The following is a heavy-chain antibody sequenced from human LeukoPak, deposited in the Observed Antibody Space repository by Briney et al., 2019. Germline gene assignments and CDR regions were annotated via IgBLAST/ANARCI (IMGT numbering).Heavy chain of an antibody. CDR2: ISAYNGNT. CDR3: ARVGSSGPGPGEGSFDY. D-gene: IGHD6-19*01. CDR1: GYTFTSYG. J-gene: IGHJ4*02. V-gene: IGHV1-18*01. Sequence: ASVKVSCKASGYTFTSYGISWVRQAPGQGLEWMGWISAYNGNTNYAQKLQGRVTMTTDTSTSTAYMELRSLRSDDTAVYYCARVGSSGPGPGEGSFDYWGQGTLVTVSS.